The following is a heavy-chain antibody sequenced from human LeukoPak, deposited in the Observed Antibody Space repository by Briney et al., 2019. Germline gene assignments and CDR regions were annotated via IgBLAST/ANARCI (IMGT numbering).Heavy chain of an antibody. D-gene: IGHD6-13*01. J-gene: IGHJ6*03. CDR2: ISSSSSYI. V-gene: IGHV3-21*01. CDR1: GFTFSSYS. CDR3: ARGTLYSSSWCYYYYYYMDV. Sequence: GGSLRLSCAASGFTFSSYSMNWVRQAPGKGLEWVSSISSSSSYIYYAGSVKGRFTISRDNAKNSLYLQMNSRRAEDTAVYYCARGTLYSSSWCYYYYYYMDVWGKGTTVTVSS.